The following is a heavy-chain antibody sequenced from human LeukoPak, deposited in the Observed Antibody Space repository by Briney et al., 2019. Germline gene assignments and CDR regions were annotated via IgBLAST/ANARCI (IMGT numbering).Heavy chain of an antibody. Sequence: SETLSLTCTVSGGSISNSSYYWGWIRQPPGKGLEWIGSMYYSGSTNYNPSLKSRVTISVDTSQNQFSPKLSSVTAADTAVYYCASHYVGRGAFDIWGQGTMVTVSS. J-gene: IGHJ3*02. CDR2: MYYSGST. D-gene: IGHD4-17*01. CDR3: ASHYVGRGAFDI. V-gene: IGHV4-39*07. CDR1: GGSISNSSYY.